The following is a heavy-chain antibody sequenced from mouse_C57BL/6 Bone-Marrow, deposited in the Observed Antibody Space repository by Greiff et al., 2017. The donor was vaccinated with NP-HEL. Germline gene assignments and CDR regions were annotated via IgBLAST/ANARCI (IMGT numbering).Heavy chain of an antibody. D-gene: IGHD1-1*01. CDR1: GYTFTSYW. CDR3: AYYGSSPGAMDY. Sequence: VQLQQPGAELVKPGASVKMSCKASGYTFTSYWITWVKQRPGQGLEWIGDIYPGSGSTNYNEKFKSKATLTVATSSSTAYMQLSSLTSEDSAVYYCAYYGSSPGAMDYWGQGTSVTVSS. CDR2: IYPGSGST. V-gene: IGHV1-55*01. J-gene: IGHJ4*01.